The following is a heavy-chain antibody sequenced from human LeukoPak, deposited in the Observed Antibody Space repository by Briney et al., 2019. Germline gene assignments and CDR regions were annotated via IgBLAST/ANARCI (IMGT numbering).Heavy chain of an antibody. J-gene: IGHJ4*02. Sequence: GGSLRLSCAASGITFSNAWMSWVRQAPGKGLEWVGLIKSKTDGGTTEYAAPVQGRFTISRDDSINTLFLQTNSLTTEDTAVYYCTTGYGAGWYSKTGDFWGQGTLVTVSP. D-gene: IGHD6-19*01. CDR2: IKSKTDGGTT. CDR3: TTGYGAGWYSKTGDF. CDR1: GITFSNAW. V-gene: IGHV3-15*01.